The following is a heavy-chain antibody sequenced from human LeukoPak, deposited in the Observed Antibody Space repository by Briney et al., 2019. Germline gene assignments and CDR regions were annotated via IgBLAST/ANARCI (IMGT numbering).Heavy chain of an antibody. CDR1: GGSISSYY. CDR3: ARVGVVVAAAWFDP. D-gene: IGHD2-15*01. V-gene: IGHV4-59*01. J-gene: IGHJ5*02. CDR2: IYYSGST. Sequence: PSETLSLTCTVSGGSISSYYWSWIRQPPGKGLEWIGYIYYSGSTNYNPSLKSRVTISVDTSKNQFSLKLSSVTAADTAVYYCARVGVVVAAAWFDPWGQGTLVTVSS.